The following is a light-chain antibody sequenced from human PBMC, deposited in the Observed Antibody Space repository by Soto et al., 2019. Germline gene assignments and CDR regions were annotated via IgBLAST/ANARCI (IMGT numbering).Light chain of an antibody. Sequence: EIVMTQSPATLSVSPGERATLSCRAGQSVSSNFAWYQQKTGKAPRLPIYDTSTIATGIPVRLIGSGSGTEFTLISITLRSEDFAVHYCSHYNNRPHFTFDPLTKVDIK. J-gene: IGKJ3*01. CDR2: DTS. CDR3: SHYNNRPHFT. V-gene: IGKV3-15*01. CDR1: QSVSSN.